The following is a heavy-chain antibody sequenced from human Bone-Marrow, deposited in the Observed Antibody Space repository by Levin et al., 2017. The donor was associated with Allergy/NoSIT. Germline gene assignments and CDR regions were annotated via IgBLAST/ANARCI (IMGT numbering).Heavy chain of an antibody. CDR1: GGTFSSYA. V-gene: IGHV1-69*06. D-gene: IGHD6-19*01. Sequence: SVKVSCKASGGTFSSYAISWVRQAPGQGLEWMGGNIPIFGTANYAQKFQGRVTITADKSTSTAYMELSSLRSEDTAVYYCARECRPPSRSGWYLYAFDIWGQGTMVTVSS. J-gene: IGHJ3*02. CDR2: NIPIFGTA. CDR3: ARECRPPSRSGWYLYAFDI.